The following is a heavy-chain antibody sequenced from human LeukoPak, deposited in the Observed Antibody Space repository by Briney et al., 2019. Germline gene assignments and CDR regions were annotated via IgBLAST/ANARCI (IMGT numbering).Heavy chain of an antibody. Sequence: SETLSLTCTVSGGSISSGDYYWSWIRQPPGKGLEWIGEINHSGSTNYNPSLKSRVTISVDTSKNQFSLKLSSATAADTAVYYCARDTNYYDSSGYYYYFDYWGQGTLVTVSS. CDR1: GGSISSGDYY. V-gene: IGHV4-39*07. D-gene: IGHD3-22*01. J-gene: IGHJ4*02. CDR3: ARDTNYYDSSGYYYYFDY. CDR2: INHSGST.